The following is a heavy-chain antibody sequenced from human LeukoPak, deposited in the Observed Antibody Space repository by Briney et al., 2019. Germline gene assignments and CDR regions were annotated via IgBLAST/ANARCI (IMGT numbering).Heavy chain of an antibody. CDR2: VHHSGNT. D-gene: IGHD2-8*01. J-gene: IGHJ5*02. Sequence: SETLSLTCAVYGGSFHGFYWSWIRLPPGRGLEWIGEVHHSGNTGYNPSLKSRVSILLDTSKNHFSLKLTSVTAADTAIYYCSRGIYPGLIESKNYFAPWGQGTQVTVSS. CDR3: SRGIYPGLIESKNYFAP. V-gene: IGHV4-34*01. CDR1: GGSFHGFY.